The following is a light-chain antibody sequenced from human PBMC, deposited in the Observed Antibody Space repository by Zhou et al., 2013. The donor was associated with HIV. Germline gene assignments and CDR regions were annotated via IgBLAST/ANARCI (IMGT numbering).Light chain of an antibody. CDR2: RAS. V-gene: IGKV1-5*03. J-gene: IGKJ1*01. CDR1: QSISHW. CDR3: LQHNSYPWT. Sequence: DIQMTQSPSILSASVGDRVTITCRASQSISHWLAWYQQKPGKAPKLLIYRASTLHNGVSPRFSGGGSGTEFTLTISSLQPEDFATYYCLQHNSYPWTFGQGTKVEI.